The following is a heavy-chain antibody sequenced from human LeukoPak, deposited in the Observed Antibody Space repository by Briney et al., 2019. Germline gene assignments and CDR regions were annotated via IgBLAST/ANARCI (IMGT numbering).Heavy chain of an antibody. J-gene: IGHJ4*02. Sequence: GGSLRLSCAASGFTVSSNFMSWVRQAPGKGLEWVSVVYSGGSTYYADSVKGRFTISRDNSKNTLYLQMNSLRVEDTAVYYCALGLVTDYWGQGTLVTVSS. D-gene: IGHD3-9*01. V-gene: IGHV3-66*01. CDR1: GFTVSSNF. CDR2: VYSGGST. CDR3: ALGLVTDY.